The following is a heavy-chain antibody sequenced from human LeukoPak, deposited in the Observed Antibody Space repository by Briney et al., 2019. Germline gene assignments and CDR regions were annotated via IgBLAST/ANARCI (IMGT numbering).Heavy chain of an antibody. J-gene: IGHJ4*02. CDR2: LYTDGIT. D-gene: IGHD2-15*01. CDR3: ARDSDGYFDY. V-gene: IGHV3-53*01. Sequence: GGSLRLSCAASGFTVSSNYMSWVRQAPGKGLERVSVLYTDGITYYAGSVQGRFTISRDNFKNTLFLQMNSLRAEDTAVYHCARDSDGYFDYWGQGTLVTVSS. CDR1: GFTVSSNY.